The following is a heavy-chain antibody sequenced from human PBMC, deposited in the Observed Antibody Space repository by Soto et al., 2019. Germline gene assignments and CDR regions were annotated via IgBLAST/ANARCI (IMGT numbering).Heavy chain of an antibody. J-gene: IGHJ6*02. V-gene: IGHV4-30-2*01. CDR3: ARAPDYYGSGSYLYYYGMDV. CDR2: IYHSGST. D-gene: IGHD3-10*01. Sequence: QLQLQESGSGLVKPSQTLSLTCAVSGGSISSGGYSWSWIRQPPGKGLEWIGYIYHSGSTYYNPSLKSRVTISVDRSNNQFSLKLSSVTAADTAVYYCARAPDYYGSGSYLYYYGMDVWGQGTTVTVSS. CDR1: GGSISSGGYS.